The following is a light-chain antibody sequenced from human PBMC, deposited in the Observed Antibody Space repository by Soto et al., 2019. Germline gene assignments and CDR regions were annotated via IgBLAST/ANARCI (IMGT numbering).Light chain of an antibody. Sequence: QSVLTQPASVSGSPGQSIAISCTGTSSDVGGYTYVSWYQQHPGKAPKIMIYDVSARPSGVSNRFSSSKSDNTASLTISGLHAEDEADYYCSSYTSSNTVIFGGGTKLTVL. CDR1: SSDVGGYTY. J-gene: IGLJ2*01. CDR3: SSYTSSNTVI. V-gene: IGLV2-14*01. CDR2: DVS.